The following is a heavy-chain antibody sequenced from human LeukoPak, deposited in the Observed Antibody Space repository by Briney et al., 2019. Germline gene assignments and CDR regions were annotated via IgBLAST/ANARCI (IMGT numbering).Heavy chain of an antibody. V-gene: IGHV1-8*01. Sequence: ASVKVSCKASGYTFTSDDINWVRQATGQGIEWMGWMNPNSGNTGYAQKFQGRVTMTRNTSISTAYMELSSLRSEDTAVYYCARGLIYSSWSQYLYYYYGMDVWGQGTTVTVSS. CDR2: MNPNSGNT. J-gene: IGHJ6*02. CDR3: ARGLIYSSWSQYLYYYYGMDV. D-gene: IGHD6-13*01. CDR1: GYTFTSDD.